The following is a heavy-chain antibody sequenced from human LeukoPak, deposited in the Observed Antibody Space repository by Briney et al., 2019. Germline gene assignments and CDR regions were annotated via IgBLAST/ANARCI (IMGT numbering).Heavy chain of an antibody. D-gene: IGHD3-10*01. V-gene: IGHV6-1*01. CDR3: ARDGGNPYYYGSGSYRASYYYYGMDV. J-gene: IGHJ6*02. Sequence: SQTLSLTCAISGDSASSNSAAWNWIRQSPSRGLEWLGRTYYRSKWYNDYAVSVKSRITINPDTSKNQFSLQLNSVTPEDTAVYYCARDGGNPYYYGSGSYRASYYYYGMDVWGQGTTVTVSS. CDR1: GDSASSNSAA. CDR2: TYYRSKWYN.